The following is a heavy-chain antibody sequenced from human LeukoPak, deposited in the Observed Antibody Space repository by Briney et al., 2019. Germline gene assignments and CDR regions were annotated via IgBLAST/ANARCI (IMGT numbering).Heavy chain of an antibody. CDR3: ARDSSEFRSLIPH. CDR1: GGTFSSYA. D-gene: IGHD2-21*01. J-gene: IGHJ1*01. CDR2: IIPMFGTA. Sequence: ASVKVSCKASGGTFSSYAISRVRQAPGRGLEWMGGIIPMFGTAKYAQKFQGRVTITADESTSTAYMELRSLRSEDTAVYYCARDSSEFRSLIPHWGQGTLVTVSS. V-gene: IGHV1-69*13.